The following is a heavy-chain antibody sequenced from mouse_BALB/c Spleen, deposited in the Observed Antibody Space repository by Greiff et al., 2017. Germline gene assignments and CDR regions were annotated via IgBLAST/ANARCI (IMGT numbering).Heavy chain of an antibody. J-gene: IGHJ3*01. CDR3: SRHYYGSRAWFAF. V-gene: IGHV5-9*03. Sequence: DVKLVESGGGLVKPGGSLKLSCAASGFTFSSYTMSWVRQTPGKRLEWVATISSGGGNTYYPDSVKGRFTISRDNAKNNLYLQMSSLRSEDTALYYCSRHYYGSRAWFAFWGQGTLVTVSA. CDR1: GFTFSSYT. D-gene: IGHD1-1*01. CDR2: ISSGGGNT.